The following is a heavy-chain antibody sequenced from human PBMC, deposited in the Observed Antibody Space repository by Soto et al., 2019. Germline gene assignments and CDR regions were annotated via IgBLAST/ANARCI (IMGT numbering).Heavy chain of an antibody. V-gene: IGHV3-30*18. CDR3: AKEGCSGGICYGFDY. CDR2: MSWDGSDE. Sequence: QVQLVESGGGVVQPGRSLRLSCAASGFTFSSYGMHWVRQAPGKGLEWVAVMSWDGSDEFYEETVKXRFTVSRDNSRNTLYLQMNSLRPEDTAVYYCAKEGCSGGICYGFDYWGQGTLVTVSS. J-gene: IGHJ4*02. D-gene: IGHD2-15*01. CDR1: GFTFSSYG.